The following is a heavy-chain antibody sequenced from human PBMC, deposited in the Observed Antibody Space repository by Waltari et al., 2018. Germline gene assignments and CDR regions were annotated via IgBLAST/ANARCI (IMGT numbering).Heavy chain of an antibody. V-gene: IGHV1-69*05. Sequence: QVQPVQSGAEVKKPGFSVKVSCKASGGTFRCYAISWVRQAPGHGLEWMGGTIRSFGTAHYGQKFQSRVTITKDESTSTAYMELSSMRAEDTGVYYCAREDYGDYSRCFDYWGQGTLVTVSS. D-gene: IGHD4-17*01. CDR3: AREDYGDYSRCFDY. CDR1: GGTFRCYA. CDR2: TIRSFGTA. J-gene: IGHJ4*02.